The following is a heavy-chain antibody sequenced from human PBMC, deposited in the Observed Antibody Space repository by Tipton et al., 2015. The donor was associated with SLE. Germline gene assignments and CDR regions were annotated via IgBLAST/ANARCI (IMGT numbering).Heavy chain of an antibody. CDR3: ARGVDGRVGDWFDP. CDR2: IYYSGST. CDR1: GGSISSHY. Sequence: TLSLTCTVPGGSISSHYWSWIRQPPGKGLEWIGYIYYSGSTYYNPSLKSRVTISVDTSKNQFSLKLSSVTAAGTAVYYCARGVDGRVGDWFDPWGQGTLVTVSS. V-gene: IGHV4-59*11. D-gene: IGHD5-12*01. J-gene: IGHJ5*02.